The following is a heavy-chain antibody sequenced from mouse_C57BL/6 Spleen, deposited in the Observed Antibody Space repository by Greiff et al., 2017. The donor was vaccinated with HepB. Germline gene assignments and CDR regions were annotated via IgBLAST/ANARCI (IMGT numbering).Heavy chain of an antibody. CDR2: ISDGGSYT. CDR3: ARDRGYGSSYGWYFDV. Sequence: DVMLVESGGGLVKPGGSLKLSCAASGFTFSSYAMSWVRQTPEKRLEWVATISDGGSYTYYPDNVKGRFTISRDNAKNNLYLQMSHLKSEDTAMYYCARDRGYGSSYGWYFDVWGTGTTVTVSS. CDR1: GFTFSSYA. D-gene: IGHD1-1*01. V-gene: IGHV5-4*01. J-gene: IGHJ1*03.